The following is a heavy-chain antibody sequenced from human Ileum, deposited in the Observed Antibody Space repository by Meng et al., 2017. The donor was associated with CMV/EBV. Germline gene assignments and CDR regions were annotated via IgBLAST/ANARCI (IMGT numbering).Heavy chain of an antibody. D-gene: IGHD1-1*01. CDR2: MYYTGTN. Sequence: SETLSLTCTFSGDSISPYYWGWIRQSPGKGLEWIAFMYYTGTNNYNPSLRSRDTISLDTSKKQVSLKLSSVTAADTALYYCVRWAAVAGTVAFDYWGHGTLVTVSS. J-gene: IGHJ4*01. CDR1: GDSISPYY. V-gene: IGHV4-59*01. CDR3: VRWAAVAGTVAFDY.